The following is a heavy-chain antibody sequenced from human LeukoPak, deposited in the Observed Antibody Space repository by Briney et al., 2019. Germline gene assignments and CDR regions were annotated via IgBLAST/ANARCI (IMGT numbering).Heavy chain of an antibody. Sequence: GGSLRLSCAASGFTFSRHGMHWVRQAPGKGLEWVSFIRYDGSNKYYADSVKGRFTISRDNSKNTLYLQMNSLRAEDTAVYYCAKDSGSYNYYYMDVWGKGTTVTMSS. CDR1: GFTFSRHG. CDR2: IRYDGSNK. J-gene: IGHJ6*03. CDR3: AKDSGSYNYYYMDV. V-gene: IGHV3-30*02. D-gene: IGHD3-10*01.